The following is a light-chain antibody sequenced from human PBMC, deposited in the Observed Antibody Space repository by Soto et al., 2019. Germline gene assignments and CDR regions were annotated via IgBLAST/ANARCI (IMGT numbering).Light chain of an antibody. J-gene: IGLJ2*01. CDR1: SSDIGAYKH. Sequence: QSALTQPASVSGSPGQSITMSCTGTSSDIGAYKHVSWYQQQPGKAPKLMIYDVSDRPSGVSNRFSGSKSGNTASLTISGLQTDDDADYYCSSYTTSITVVFGGGTKLTVL. CDR2: DVS. CDR3: SSYTTSITVV. V-gene: IGLV2-14*01.